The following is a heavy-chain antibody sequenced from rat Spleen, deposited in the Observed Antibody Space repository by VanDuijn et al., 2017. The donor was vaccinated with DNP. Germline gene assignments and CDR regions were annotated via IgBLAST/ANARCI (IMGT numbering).Heavy chain of an antibody. J-gene: IGHJ3*01. Sequence: QPGRSLKLSCAASGFSFRNYYMAWVRQAPKRGLEWVAIISHSDGRSYYPDSVKGRFTISRDNAKNTLFLQMDSLRSEDTATYYCTTSGYGYDGYPFAYWGQGTLVTVSS. D-gene: IGHD1-12*03. CDR3: TTSGYGYDGYPFAY. CDR2: ISHSDGRS. V-gene: IGHV5-27*01. CDR1: GFSFRNYY.